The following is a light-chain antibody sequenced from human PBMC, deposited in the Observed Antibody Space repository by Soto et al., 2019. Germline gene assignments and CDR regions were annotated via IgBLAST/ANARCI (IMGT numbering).Light chain of an antibody. V-gene: IGKV1-5*01. Sequence: IQMTQSPSTLSASVGDRVPITCRASQSISSYLNWYQQKPGKAPKLLIYAASSLQSGVPSRFSGSGSGTEFTLTISSLQPDDFATYYCQQYNSYSTFGQGTKVDIK. CDR1: QSISSY. CDR3: QQYNSYST. J-gene: IGKJ1*01. CDR2: AAS.